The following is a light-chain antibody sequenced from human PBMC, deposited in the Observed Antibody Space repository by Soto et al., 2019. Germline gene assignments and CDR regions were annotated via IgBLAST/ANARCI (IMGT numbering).Light chain of an antibody. CDR3: QQYGSSSLT. Sequence: EIVLTQSPGTLSLSPGERATLSCRASQSVSSSYLAWYQQKPGQAPRLLIYGASSWTTGIPDRFSGSGSGTDFTLTISRLEPEDFAVYYCQQYGSSSLTFGGGTKVEIK. J-gene: IGKJ4*01. CDR2: GAS. V-gene: IGKV3-20*01. CDR1: QSVSSSY.